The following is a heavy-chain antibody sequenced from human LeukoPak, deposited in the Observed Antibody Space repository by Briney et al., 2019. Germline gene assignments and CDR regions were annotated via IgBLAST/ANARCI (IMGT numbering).Heavy chain of an antibody. Sequence: QPGVSLRLSCAASGFTFSGSAIHWVRQASGKGLEWVGRIRSRANNYATAYAASVKGRFTISRDDSNKTAFLQMRSLRTEDTAVYYCTVSHDYGDHWGQGTLVTVSS. J-gene: IGHJ4*02. CDR3: TVSHDYGDH. CDR1: GFTFSGSA. D-gene: IGHD4-17*01. CDR2: IRSRANNYAT. V-gene: IGHV3-73*01.